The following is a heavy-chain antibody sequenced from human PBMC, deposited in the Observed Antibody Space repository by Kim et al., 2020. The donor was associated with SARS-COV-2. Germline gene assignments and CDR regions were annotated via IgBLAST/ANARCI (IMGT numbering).Heavy chain of an antibody. CDR2: INTNTGNP. J-gene: IGHJ4*02. Sequence: ASVKVSCKASGYTFTSYAMNWVRQAPGQGLEWMGWINTNTGNPTYAQGFTGRFVFSLDTSVSTAYLQISSLKAEDTAVYYCARDPPPQTQQLAPPFDYWGQGTLVTVSS. CDR3: ARDPPPQTQQLAPPFDY. D-gene: IGHD6-13*01. CDR1: GYTFTSYA. V-gene: IGHV7-4-1*02.